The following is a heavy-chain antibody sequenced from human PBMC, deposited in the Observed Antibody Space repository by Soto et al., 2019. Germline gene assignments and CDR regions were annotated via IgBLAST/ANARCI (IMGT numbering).Heavy chain of an antibody. CDR2: IDPLDSHT. CDR3: ARLREYSSSSAYYGMDV. V-gene: IGHV5-10-1*01. Sequence: PGESLKISCKASGYIRNTDWISWVRQKPGKGLEWMGRIDPLDSHTKYSPSFEGHVTISADKSISTAYLQWSSLKASDTALYYCARLREYSSSSAYYGMDVWGQGTTVTVSS. J-gene: IGHJ6*02. CDR1: GYIRNTDW. D-gene: IGHD6-6*01.